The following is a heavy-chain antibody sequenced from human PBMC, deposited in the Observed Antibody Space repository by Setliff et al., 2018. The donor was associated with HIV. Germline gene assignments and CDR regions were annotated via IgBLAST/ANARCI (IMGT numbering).Heavy chain of an antibody. CDR3: ARGPLVVPTHYYMDL. V-gene: IGHV1-46*01. Sequence: GASVKVSCKASGNTFSSHYMHWVRQAPGKGLEWMGLINPSGDITSYAEKFQGRVTMTRDTSTSTVYMELSSLRSEDTAVYYCARGPLVVPTHYYMDLWGKGTTVTVSS. CDR1: GNTFSSHY. CDR2: INPSGDIT. D-gene: IGHD3-22*01. J-gene: IGHJ6*03.